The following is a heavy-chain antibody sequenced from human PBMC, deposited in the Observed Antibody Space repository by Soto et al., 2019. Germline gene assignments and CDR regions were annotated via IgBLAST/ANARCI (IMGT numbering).Heavy chain of an antibody. CDR2: IKQDGSDK. Sequence: GGSLRLSCAASGFTLSNYWMTWVRQAPGQGLEWVASIKQDGSDKKYVDSVKGRFTISRDNSKNSLYLQMDSLKVEDTAVYYCARKNGIDYWGQGTQVTVSS. CDR1: GFTLSNYW. J-gene: IGHJ4*02. V-gene: IGHV3-7*01. CDR3: ARKNGIDY. D-gene: IGHD1-1*01.